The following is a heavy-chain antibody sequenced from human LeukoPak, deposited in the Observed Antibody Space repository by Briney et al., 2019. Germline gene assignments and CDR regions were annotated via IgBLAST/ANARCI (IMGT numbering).Heavy chain of an antibody. CDR2: IYTSGST. Sequence: PSETLSLTCTVSGGSISSYYWSWIRQPAGKGLEWIGRIYTSGSTNYNPSLKSRVTISVDTSKNQFSLKLSSVTAADTAVYYCARFNRVITTQYFDYWGQGTLVTVSS. V-gene: IGHV4-4*07. CDR3: ARFNRVITTQYFDY. J-gene: IGHJ4*02. D-gene: IGHD3-22*01. CDR1: GGSISSYY.